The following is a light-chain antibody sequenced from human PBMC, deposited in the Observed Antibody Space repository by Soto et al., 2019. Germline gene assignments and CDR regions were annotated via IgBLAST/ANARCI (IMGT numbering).Light chain of an antibody. Sequence: DRVTITCRASQNISKYLHWYQRTPGKAPKLLIYAASTLQSGVPSRFSGSESGTEFTLTISSLQPEDFGDYICQQSYKTPFTFGPGTKVEIK. J-gene: IGKJ3*01. CDR3: QQSYKTPFT. CDR2: AAS. CDR1: QNISKY. V-gene: IGKV1-39*01.